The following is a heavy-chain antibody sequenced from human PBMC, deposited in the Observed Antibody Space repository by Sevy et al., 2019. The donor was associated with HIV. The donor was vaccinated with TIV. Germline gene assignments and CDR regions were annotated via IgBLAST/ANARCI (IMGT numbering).Heavy chain of an antibody. V-gene: IGHV3-11*01. CDR3: ARDKSYYYYGMDV. CDR1: GFTFSDYY. CDR2: ISSSGSTI. J-gene: IGHJ6*02. Sequence: GGSLRLSCAASGFTFSDYYMSWIRQAPGKGLEWVSYISSSGSTIYYADSVKGRFTISRDNAKNSLYLQMKSLRAEDTAVYYCARDKSYYYYGMDVWGQGTTVTVSS.